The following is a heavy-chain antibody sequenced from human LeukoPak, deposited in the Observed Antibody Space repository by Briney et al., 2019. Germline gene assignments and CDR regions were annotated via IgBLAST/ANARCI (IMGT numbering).Heavy chain of an antibody. V-gene: IGHV3-30*02. CDR3: AKDMNYYDISGYYLVDY. D-gene: IGHD3-22*01. Sequence: RSGGSLRLSCAASGFTFSSYGMHWVRQAPGKGLEWVSFIRYDGTNKYYADSVKGRFTISRDNSKNTLYLQMNSLRAEDTAVYYCAKDMNYYDISGYYLVDYWGQGTLVTVSS. J-gene: IGHJ4*02. CDR1: GFTFSSYG. CDR2: IRYDGTNK.